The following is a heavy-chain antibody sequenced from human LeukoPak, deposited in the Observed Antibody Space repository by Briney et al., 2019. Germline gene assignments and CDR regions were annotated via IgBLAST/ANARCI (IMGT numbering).Heavy chain of an antibody. D-gene: IGHD2/OR15-2a*01. Sequence: PGGSLRLSCAASGFTFSDYYMSWVRQAPGKGLEWVSIIRGSSSDYADSVRGRFSISRDISKNTLYLQMNSLRAEDTALYYCAKDSGNSFFDYWGQGTLVTVSS. V-gene: IGHV3-23*01. CDR2: IRGSSS. J-gene: IGHJ4*02. CDR3: AKDSGNSFFDY. CDR1: GFTFSDYY.